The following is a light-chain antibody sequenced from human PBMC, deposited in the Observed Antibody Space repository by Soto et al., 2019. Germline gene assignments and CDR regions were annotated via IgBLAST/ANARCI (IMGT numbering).Light chain of an antibody. Sequence: EIVMTQSPATLSVSPGERATLSCRASQSISSNLAWYQQKPGQAPRLLIYGASTRATGIPDRFSGSGSGTDFTLTISRLEPEDFAVYYCQQYGRSIPITFGQGTRLEIK. CDR3: QQYGRSIPIT. J-gene: IGKJ5*01. CDR1: QSISSN. CDR2: GAS. V-gene: IGKV3-20*01.